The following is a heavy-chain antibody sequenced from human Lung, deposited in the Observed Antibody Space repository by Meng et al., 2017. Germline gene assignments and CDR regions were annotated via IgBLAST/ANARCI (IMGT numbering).Heavy chain of an antibody. CDR2: INPKSGDT. CDR3: ARDEDISAAGKLFGDY. J-gene: IGHJ4*02. CDR1: GYTFPVYW. Sequence: VQLVQSVAEVKRPWASVKVSCKASGYTFPVYWLHWVRRAPGQGLEWMGRINPKSGDTHYAQRFQVRVTMTGDTSISTAYMELSGLRSHDTAMYYCARDEDISAAGKLFGDYWGQGTLVTVSS. D-gene: IGHD6-13*01. V-gene: IGHV1-2*06.